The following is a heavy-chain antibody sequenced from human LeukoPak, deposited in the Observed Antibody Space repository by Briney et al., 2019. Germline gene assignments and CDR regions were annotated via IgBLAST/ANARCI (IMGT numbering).Heavy chain of an antibody. CDR1: GYTFTDSF. V-gene: IGHV1-2*02. Sequence: ASVKVSCEASGYTFTDSFIHWVRQAPGQGLEWMGLINPNSGGTKYAQKFQGRVTMTRDTSISTAYMELSRLGSDDTAVYYCARLRPDEHWGQGTLVTVSS. J-gene: IGHJ4*02. CDR3: ARLRPDEH. CDR2: INPNSGGT.